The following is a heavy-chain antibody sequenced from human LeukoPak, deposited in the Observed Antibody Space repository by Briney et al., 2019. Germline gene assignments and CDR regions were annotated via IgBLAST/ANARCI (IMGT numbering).Heavy chain of an antibody. J-gene: IGHJ4*02. Sequence: QPGGSLRLSCAASGFTFSSYAMHWVRQAPGKGLEWVAVISYDGSNKYYADSVKGRFTISRDNSKNTLYLQMNSLRAEDTAVYYRARRGPDSSGSFDYWGQGTLVTVSS. CDR2: ISYDGSNK. D-gene: IGHD3-22*01. CDR3: ARRGPDSSGSFDY. CDR1: GFTFSSYA. V-gene: IGHV3-30*04.